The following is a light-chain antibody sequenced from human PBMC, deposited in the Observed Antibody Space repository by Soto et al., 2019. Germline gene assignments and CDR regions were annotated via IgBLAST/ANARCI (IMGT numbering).Light chain of an antibody. CDR1: SSNIGAGYD. CDR2: GNS. J-gene: IGLJ2*01. Sequence: QSVLTQPPSVSGAPGQRVTISCTGSSSNIGAGYDVHWYQQLPGTAPKLLIYGNSNRPSGVPDRFSGSKSGTSASLAITGLQAEDESDYYYQSYDSSLSGPVVFGGGTKPTVL. CDR3: QSYDSSLSGPVV. V-gene: IGLV1-40*01.